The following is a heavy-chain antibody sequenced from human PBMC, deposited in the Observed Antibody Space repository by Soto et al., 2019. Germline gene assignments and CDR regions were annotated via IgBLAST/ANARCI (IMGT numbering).Heavy chain of an antibody. D-gene: IGHD3-22*01. V-gene: IGHV4-31*03. CDR1: GGSISSGGYY. J-gene: IGHJ4*02. CDR2: IYYIGST. CDR3: ARVGPRNYYDSSGYYYYFDY. Sequence: QVQLQESGPGLVKPSQTLSLTCTVSGGSISSGGYYWSWIRQHPGKGLEWIGYIYYIGSTYYNPYIKRRVTISVDTSKNQFSRKLSSVTAADAAVYYCARVGPRNYYDSSGYYYYFDYWGQGTLVTVSS.